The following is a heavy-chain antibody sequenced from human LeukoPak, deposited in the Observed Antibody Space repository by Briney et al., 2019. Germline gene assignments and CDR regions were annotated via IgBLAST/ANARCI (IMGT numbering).Heavy chain of an antibody. D-gene: IGHD3-10*01. CDR2: ISYSGTT. CDR1: GGSFSSTTYY. V-gene: IGHV4-39*07. CDR3: ARVAPPYYYGSGHSYYYYYMDV. J-gene: IGHJ6*03. Sequence: SETLSLTCTVSGGSFSSTTYYWGWIRQPPGKGLEWIGGISYSGTTYYNPSRKSRVTISVDTSKNQFSLKLISVTAADTAVYYCARVAPPYYYGSGHSYYYYYMDVWGKGTTVTISS.